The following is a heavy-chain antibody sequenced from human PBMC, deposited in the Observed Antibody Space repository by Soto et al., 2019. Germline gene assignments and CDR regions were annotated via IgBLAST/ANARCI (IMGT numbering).Heavy chain of an antibody. CDR3: AKLTVVPGASSNFDY. Sequence: GGSLRLSCAASGFIFSSYAMSWVRQSPGKGLEWVSTVSGSGGSTYYADSVKGRFTISRDNSQNTLYLQMNSLRAVDTAVYYCAKLTVVPGASSNFDYWGQGTLVTVSS. V-gene: IGHV3-23*01. CDR1: GFIFSSYA. CDR2: VSGSGGST. J-gene: IGHJ4*02. D-gene: IGHD2-2*01.